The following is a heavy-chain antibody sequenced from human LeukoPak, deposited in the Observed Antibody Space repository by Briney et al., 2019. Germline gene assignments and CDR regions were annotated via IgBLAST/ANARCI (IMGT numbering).Heavy chain of an antibody. CDR1: GFTFSSYW. CDR3: TRHREPYGGSVDY. Sequence: PGGSLRLSCAASGFTFSSYWMSWVRQAPGKGLEWVANIKQDGSEKYYVDSVQGRFTISRDNAKNSLYLQMNSLRAEDTAVYYCTRHREPYGGSVDYCGQGTLVTVSS. J-gene: IGHJ4*02. D-gene: IGHD4-23*01. V-gene: IGHV3-7*04. CDR2: IKQDGSEK.